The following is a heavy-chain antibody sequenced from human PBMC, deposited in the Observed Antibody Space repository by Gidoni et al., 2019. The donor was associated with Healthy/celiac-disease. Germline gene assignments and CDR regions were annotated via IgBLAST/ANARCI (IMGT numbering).Heavy chain of an antibody. J-gene: IGHJ4*02. CDR1: GGSFSGYY. D-gene: IGHD4-17*01. CDR3: AADAMTTVTY. V-gene: IGHV4-34*01. Sequence: QVQLQQWGAGLLKPSETLSLTCAVYGGSFSGYYWSWIRQPPGKGLEWIGEINHSGSTNYNPSLKSRVTISVDTSKNQFFLKLSSVTAADTAVYYCAADAMTTVTYWGQGTLVTVSS. CDR2: INHSGST.